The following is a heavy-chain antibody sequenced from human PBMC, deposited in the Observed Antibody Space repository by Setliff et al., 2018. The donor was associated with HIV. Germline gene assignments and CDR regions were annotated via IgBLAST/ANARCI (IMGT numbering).Heavy chain of an antibody. Sequence: VSCKASGGTFSSYAISWVRQAPGQGLDWMGGIIPVFGTTNYAQKFQGRVTITADESTSTAYMELSSLGSEDTAVYYCARGGVYYYDSSGWSMDYWGQGTLVTVSS. CDR3: ARGGVYYYDSSGWSMDY. V-gene: IGHV1-69*01. CDR1: GGTFSSYA. CDR2: IIPVFGTT. D-gene: IGHD3-22*01. J-gene: IGHJ4*02.